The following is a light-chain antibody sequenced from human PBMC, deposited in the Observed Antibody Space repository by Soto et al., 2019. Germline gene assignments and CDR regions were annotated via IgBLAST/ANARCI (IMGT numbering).Light chain of an antibody. Sequence: DIQMTQSPSTLSASVGDTVTVTCRASQSIGRWLAWYQQKPGEAPKLLIFDASTLENGVPARFSGSRSEPQFTLTISSLQPEDFATYYCQQHYTYTWTFGQGTKVDIK. J-gene: IGKJ1*01. CDR2: DAS. V-gene: IGKV1-5*01. CDR3: QQHYTYTWT. CDR1: QSIGRW.